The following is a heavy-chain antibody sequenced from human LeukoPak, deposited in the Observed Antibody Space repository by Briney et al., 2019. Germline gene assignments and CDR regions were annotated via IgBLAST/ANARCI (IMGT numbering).Heavy chain of an antibody. Sequence: PGGSLRLSCAASGFTFSSYAMSWVRQAPGKGLEWVSAISGSGGSTYYADSVKGRFTISRDNSKNTLYLQMNSLRAEDTAVYYCAKSLASRKVGATTPDYWGQGTLVTVSS. D-gene: IGHD1-26*01. J-gene: IGHJ4*02. CDR2: ISGSGGST. CDR3: AKSLASRKVGATTPDY. V-gene: IGHV3-23*01. CDR1: GFTFSSYA.